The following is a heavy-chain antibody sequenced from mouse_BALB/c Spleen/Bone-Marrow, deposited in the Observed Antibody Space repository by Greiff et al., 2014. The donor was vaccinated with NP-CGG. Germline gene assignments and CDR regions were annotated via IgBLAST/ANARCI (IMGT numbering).Heavy chain of an antibody. CDR1: GYSFTSYT. CDR3: ARGWDYEGYFDY. CDR2: INPSSGYT. D-gene: IGHD2-4*01. V-gene: IGHV1-4*01. J-gene: IGHJ2*01. Sequence: QVQLQQSGAELARPGASVKMSCKASGYSFTSYTMHWVKQRPGQGLEWIGYINPSSGYTSYNQKFKDKATLTADKSSSTAYMQLSSLTSEDSAVYYCARGWDYEGYFDYWGQGTTLTVSS.